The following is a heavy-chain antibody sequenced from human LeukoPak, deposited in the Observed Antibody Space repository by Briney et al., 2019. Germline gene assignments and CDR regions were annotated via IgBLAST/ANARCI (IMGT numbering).Heavy chain of an antibody. J-gene: IGHJ4*02. Sequence: GASLRLSCAASGFTFSSYAMSWVRQAPGKGLEWVSAISGSDGSTYYADSVKGRFTISRDNSKNTLYLQMNSLRAEDTAVYYCAKDHYDSSGYYGLGGGIDYWGQGTLVTVSS. V-gene: IGHV3-23*01. CDR3: AKDHYDSSGYYGLGGGIDY. CDR2: ISGSDGST. D-gene: IGHD3-22*01. CDR1: GFTFSSYA.